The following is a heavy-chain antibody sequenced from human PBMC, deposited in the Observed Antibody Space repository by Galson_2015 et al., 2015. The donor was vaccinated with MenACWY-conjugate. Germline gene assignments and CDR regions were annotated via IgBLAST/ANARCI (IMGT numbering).Heavy chain of an antibody. Sequence: SLRISCAASGFTFDDYAMHWVRQVPGKGLEWVSGISWNSGTIGYADSVKGRFTISRDNAKKSLYLQMNSLRAEDTALYYCAKMSTGGGTWGRGTLVTVSS. CDR2: ISWNSGTI. D-gene: IGHD3-16*01. CDR1: GFTFDDYA. V-gene: IGHV3-9*01. CDR3: AKMSTGGGT. J-gene: IGHJ5*02.